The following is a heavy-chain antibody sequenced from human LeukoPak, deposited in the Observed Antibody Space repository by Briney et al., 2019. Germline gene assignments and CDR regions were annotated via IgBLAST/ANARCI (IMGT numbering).Heavy chain of an antibody. V-gene: IGHV4-4*07. Sequence: SETLSLTCTVSGGSISSYYWSWIRQPAGKGLEWIGRIYTSGSTNYNPSLKSRVTMLVDTSKNQFSLKLSSVTAADTAVYYCARVLIRGGVHNWFDPWGQGALVTVSS. CDR2: IYTSGST. D-gene: IGHD3-10*01. CDR3: ARVLIRGGVHNWFDP. J-gene: IGHJ5*02. CDR1: GGSISSYY.